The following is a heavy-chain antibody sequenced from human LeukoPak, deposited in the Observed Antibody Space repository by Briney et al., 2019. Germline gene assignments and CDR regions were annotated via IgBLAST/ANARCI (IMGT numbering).Heavy chain of an antibody. J-gene: IGHJ4*02. CDR1: GITLSNYG. CDR3: AKRGVVIRVILVGFHKEAYYFDS. CDR2: ISGSGGGT. Sequence: GGSLRLSCAVSGITLSNYGMSWVRQAPGKGLEWVAGISGSGGGTKYADSVKGRFTISRDNPKNTLYLQMDSLRAEDTAVYFCAKRGVVIRVILVGFHKEAYYFDSWGQGALVTVSS. V-gene: IGHV3-23*01. D-gene: IGHD3-22*01.